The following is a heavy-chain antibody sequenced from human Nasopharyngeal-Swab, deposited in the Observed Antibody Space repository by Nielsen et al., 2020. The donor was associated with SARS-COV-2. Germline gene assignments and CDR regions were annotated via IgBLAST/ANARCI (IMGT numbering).Heavy chain of an antibody. J-gene: IGHJ6*02. CDR2: IFSNDEK. Sequence: SGPTLVKPTETLTLTCTVSGFSLSNARMGVSWIRQPPGKALEWLAPIFSNDEKSYSTSLKSRLTISKDTSKSQVVLTMTNMDPVDTATYYCARISSYCSSTSCYVYYYYYGMDVWGQGTTVTVSS. V-gene: IGHV2-26*01. CDR1: GFSLSNARMG. CDR3: ARISSYCSSTSCYVYYYYYGMDV. D-gene: IGHD2-2*01.